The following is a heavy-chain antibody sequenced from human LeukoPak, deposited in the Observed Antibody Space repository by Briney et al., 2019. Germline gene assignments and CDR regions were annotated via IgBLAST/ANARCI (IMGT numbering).Heavy chain of an antibody. CDR3: ASGGFLEWLST. Sequence: SETLSLTCTVSGGSISSYYWSWIRQPPGKGLVWIGYIYYSGSTNYNPSLKSRVTISVDTSKNQFSLKLSSVTAADTAVYYCASGGFLEWLSTWGQGTLVTVSS. CDR2: IYYSGST. CDR1: GGSISSYY. D-gene: IGHD3-3*01. J-gene: IGHJ5*02. V-gene: IGHV4-59*01.